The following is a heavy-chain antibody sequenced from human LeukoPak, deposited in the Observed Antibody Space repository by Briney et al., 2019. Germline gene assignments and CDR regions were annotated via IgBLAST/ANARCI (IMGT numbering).Heavy chain of an antibody. CDR3: ASGYDWGGTDY. CDR1: GGSISSRSHY. V-gene: IGHV4-39*07. J-gene: IGHJ4*02. D-gene: IGHD5-12*01. Sequence: SETLSLTCTVSGGSISSRSHYWGCIRQPPGKGLEWIGSIYYSGNTYYNPSLKSRVTISVDTSNNQFSLRLRSVTAADTAVYYCASGYDWGGTDYWGQGTLVTVSS. CDR2: IYYSGNT.